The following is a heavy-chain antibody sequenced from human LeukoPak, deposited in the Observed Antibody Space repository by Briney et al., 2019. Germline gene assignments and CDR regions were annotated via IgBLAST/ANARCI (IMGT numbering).Heavy chain of an antibody. Sequence: ASVKVSCKASGYTFTSYDINWVRQATGQGLEWMGWMNPNSGNTGYAQKFQGRVTMTRNTSIGTAYMELSSLRSEDTAVYYCARGRGAYCSSTSCYGARRVDPWGQATLVTVSS. J-gene: IGHJ5*02. V-gene: IGHV1-8*01. CDR1: GYTFTSYD. CDR3: ARGRGAYCSSTSCYGARRVDP. CDR2: MNPNSGNT. D-gene: IGHD2-2*01.